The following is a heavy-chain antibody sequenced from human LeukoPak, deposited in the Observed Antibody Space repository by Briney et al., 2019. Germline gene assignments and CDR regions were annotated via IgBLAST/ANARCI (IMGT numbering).Heavy chain of an antibody. D-gene: IGHD1-14*01. V-gene: IGHV3-74*01. CDR1: ALTFSSHC. J-gene: IGHJ4*02. Sequence: GGSLRLSCAASALTFSSHCMHWVRQAPGKGLVWVSRITNDGSSTTYADSVKGRFTTSRDNAKNMLYLQVNSLRAEDTDVYYCASQQGGNPEYWGQGTLVTVSS. CDR2: ITNDGSST. CDR3: ASQQGGNPEY.